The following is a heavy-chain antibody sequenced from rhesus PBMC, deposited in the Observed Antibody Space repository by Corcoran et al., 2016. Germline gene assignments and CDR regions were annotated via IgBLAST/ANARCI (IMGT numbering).Heavy chain of an antibody. Sequence: EVQLVESGGGLVQPGGSLRLSCTGSGFTFGSYYMYWVRQAPGKGLEWVSAINTGGRSTWYTDSVKGRFTISKENAKNTLYLQMDRLRAEETAVYYCARDLRRITGTTDFDYWGQGVLVTVSS. CDR3: ARDLRRITGTTDFDY. CDR2: INTGGRST. V-gene: IGHV3-8*01. D-gene: IGHD1-26*01. CDR1: GFTFGSYY. J-gene: IGHJ4*01.